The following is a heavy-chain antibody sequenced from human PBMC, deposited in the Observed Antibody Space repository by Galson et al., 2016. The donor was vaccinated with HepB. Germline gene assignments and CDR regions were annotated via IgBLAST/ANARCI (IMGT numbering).Heavy chain of an antibody. V-gene: IGHV4-39*01. Sequence: SETLSLTCTVSGASIISTNYNWGWIRQPPGKGLEWIASIFHTGRSDYNPSLQSRVTISVDTSMNRFSLSLRSVSTADTATSFCARHPTGYPNWFDRWGHGTLVVVSS. CDR1: GASIISTNYN. D-gene: IGHD3-9*01. CDR2: IFHTGRS. CDR3: ARHPTGYPNWFDR. J-gene: IGHJ5*02.